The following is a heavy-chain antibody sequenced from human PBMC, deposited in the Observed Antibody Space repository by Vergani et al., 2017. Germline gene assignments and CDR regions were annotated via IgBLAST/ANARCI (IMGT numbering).Heavy chain of an antibody. V-gene: IGHV3-9*01. J-gene: IGHJ6*02. CDR3: AKADSSEQNGMDV. D-gene: IGHD6-25*01. CDR1: GGSISSYY. Sequence: VQLQESGPGLVKPSETLSLTCTVSGGSISSYYWSWVRQAPGKGLEWVSGISWNSGSTGYADSVKGRFTISRDNAKNSLYLQMNSLRAEDTALYYCAKADSSEQNGMDVWGQGTTVTVSS. CDR2: ISWNSGST.